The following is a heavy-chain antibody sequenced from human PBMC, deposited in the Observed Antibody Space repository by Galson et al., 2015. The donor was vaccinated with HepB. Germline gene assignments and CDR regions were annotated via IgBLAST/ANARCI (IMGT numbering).Heavy chain of an antibody. CDR3: ARAIPYGDYYYYYAMDV. D-gene: IGHD4-17*01. V-gene: IGHV3-74*01. Sequence: SLRLSCAASRFTFSRYWMHWVRQAPGKGLVWVSRINSDGGTTSYADPVKGRFTISRDNAKNTLYLQMNSLRAEDTAVYYCARAIPYGDYYYYYAMDVWGQGTTVTVSS. J-gene: IGHJ6*02. CDR2: INSDGGTT. CDR1: RFTFSRYW.